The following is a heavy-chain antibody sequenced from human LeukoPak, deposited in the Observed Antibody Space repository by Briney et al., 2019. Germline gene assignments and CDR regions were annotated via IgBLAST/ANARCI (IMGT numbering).Heavy chain of an antibody. Sequence: SETLSLTCTVSGGSISSYYWSWIRQPPGKGLEWIGEINHSGSTNYNPSLKSRVTISVDTSKNQFSLKLSSVTAADTAVYYCASRFLEWSFDYWGQGTLVTVSS. V-gene: IGHV4-34*01. D-gene: IGHD3-3*01. CDR2: INHSGST. CDR1: GGSISSYY. CDR3: ASRFLEWSFDY. J-gene: IGHJ4*02.